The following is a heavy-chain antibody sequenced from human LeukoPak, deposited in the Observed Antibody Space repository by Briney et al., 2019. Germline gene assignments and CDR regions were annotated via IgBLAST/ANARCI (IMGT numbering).Heavy chain of an antibody. CDR1: GFAFSTYW. D-gene: IGHD5-12*01. V-gene: IGHV3-7*01. CDR2: IKQDGSEK. CDR3: AKPITITGATDGFDI. Sequence: GGSLRLSCAASGFAFSTYWMNWVRQAPGKGLEWVANIKQDGSEKYYLDSVKGRFTISRDNAKNLLYLQMSSLRVEDTAVYNCAKPITITGATDGFDIWGQGAKVIVSS. J-gene: IGHJ3*02.